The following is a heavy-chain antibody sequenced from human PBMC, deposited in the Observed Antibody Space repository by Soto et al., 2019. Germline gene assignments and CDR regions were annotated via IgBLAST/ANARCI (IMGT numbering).Heavy chain of an antibody. CDR1: GFTFSSYA. CDR3: ANLGTYYYDSSGYYGGFDY. J-gene: IGHJ4*02. CDR2: ISGSGGST. V-gene: IGHV3-23*01. D-gene: IGHD3-22*01. Sequence: GGSLRLSCAASGFTFSSYAMSWVRQAPGKGLEWVSAISGSGGSTYYADSVKGRFTISRDNSKNTLYLRMNSLRAEDTAVYYCANLGTYYYDSSGYYGGFDYWGQGTLVTVSS.